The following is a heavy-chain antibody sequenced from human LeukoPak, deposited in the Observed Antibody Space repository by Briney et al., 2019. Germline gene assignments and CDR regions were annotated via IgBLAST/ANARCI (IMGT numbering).Heavy chain of an antibody. CDR2: ISAYNGNT. D-gene: IGHD2-2*02. Sequence: GASVKVSCKASGYTFTSYGISWVRQAPGQGLEWMGLISAYNGNTNYAQKLQGRVTMTTDTSTSTAYMELRSLRSDDTAVYYCARGRLCSSTSCYKGEYFQHWGQGTLVTVSS. CDR1: GYTFTSYG. CDR3: ARGRLCSSTSCYKGEYFQH. J-gene: IGHJ1*01. V-gene: IGHV1-18*01.